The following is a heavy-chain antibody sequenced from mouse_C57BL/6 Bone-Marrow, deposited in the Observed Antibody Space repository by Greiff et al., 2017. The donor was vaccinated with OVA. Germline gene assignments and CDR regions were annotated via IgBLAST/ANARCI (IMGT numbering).Heavy chain of an antibody. CDR3: ARGHYYGSSPYYYAMDY. CDR2: ISNLAYSI. CDR1: GFTFSDYG. V-gene: IGHV5-15*01. J-gene: IGHJ4*01. D-gene: IGHD1-1*01. Sequence: EVKLVESGGGLVQPGGSLKLSCAASGFTFSDYGMAWVRQAPRKGPEWVAFISNLAYSIYYADTVTGRFTISRENAKNTLYLEMSSLRSEDTAMYYCARGHYYGSSPYYYAMDYWGQGTSVTVSS.